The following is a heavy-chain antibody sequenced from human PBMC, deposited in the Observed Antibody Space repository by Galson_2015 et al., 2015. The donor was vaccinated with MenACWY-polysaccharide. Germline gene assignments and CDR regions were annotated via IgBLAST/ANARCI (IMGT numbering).Heavy chain of an antibody. J-gene: IGHJ4*02. CDR3: ARDPRGARSSYFDN. Sequence: YFADSVKGRFIISRDNAKSSLYLQMNSLRAEDTAVYFCARDPRGARSSYFDNWGQGIQVTVSS. V-gene: IGHV3-11*01. D-gene: IGHD3-10*01.